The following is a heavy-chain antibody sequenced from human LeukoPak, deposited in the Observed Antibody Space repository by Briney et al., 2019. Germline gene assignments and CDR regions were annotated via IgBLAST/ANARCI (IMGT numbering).Heavy chain of an antibody. CDR2: ISYDGRNK. J-gene: IGHJ4*02. V-gene: IGHV3-30*18. D-gene: IGHD1-26*01. Sequence: GVSLSLSCAASGFTFSSYGMHWVRQAPGKGLEWVAVISYDGRNKYHSDSVKGRFTIYRDNSKNTLYLQMNSLRAEDTAVYYCAKDSSSGAADYYFDYWGQGTLVTVSS. CDR1: GFTFSSYG. CDR3: AKDSSSGAADYYFDY.